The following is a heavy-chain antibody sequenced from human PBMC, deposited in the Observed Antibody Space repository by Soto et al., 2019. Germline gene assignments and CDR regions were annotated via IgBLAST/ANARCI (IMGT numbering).Heavy chain of an antibody. D-gene: IGHD3-22*01. J-gene: IGHJ5*02. CDR1: GYTFNSYD. CDR3: VRHYSDSSGYFKLFDP. V-gene: IGHV1-8*01. CDR2: MNPNSGSS. Sequence: GASVKVSCKASGYTFNSYDINWVRQGTEQGLEWVGWMNPNSGSSGYAQRFQGRVTMTRNITTRTAYMELSNLRSEDTAMYYCVRHYSDSSGYFKLFDPWGQGTPVTVSS.